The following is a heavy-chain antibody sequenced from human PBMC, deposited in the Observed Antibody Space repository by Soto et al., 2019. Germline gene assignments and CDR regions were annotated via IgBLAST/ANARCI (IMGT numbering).Heavy chain of an antibody. D-gene: IGHD3-16*01. J-gene: IGHJ4*02. Sequence: QVQLVQSGIEVKKPGASVKVSCKAMGYTFTNYGLSWVRQAPGEGLEWLGWISAYNGHTKYAHKVQDRVTLTTDTSASTAYWELRSLRYDDTAVYYFVRGDGGYFDHWGQGTLVLVSS. CDR2: ISAYNGHT. CDR1: GYTFTNYG. V-gene: IGHV1-18*01. CDR3: VRGDGGYFDH.